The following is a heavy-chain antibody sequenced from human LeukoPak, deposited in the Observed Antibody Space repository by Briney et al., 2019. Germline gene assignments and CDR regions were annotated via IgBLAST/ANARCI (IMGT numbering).Heavy chain of an antibody. CDR2: IYASGST. Sequence: SQTLSLTCTVPGDSISSGSYDWSWIRQPAGKGLEWIGRIYASGSTNYIPSLKSRVTISVDTSKNQFSLKLSSVTAADTAVYYCASSSGTNFDCWGQGTLVTVSS. V-gene: IGHV4-61*02. CDR3: ASSSGTNFDC. D-gene: IGHD6-6*01. J-gene: IGHJ4*02. CDR1: GDSISSGSYD.